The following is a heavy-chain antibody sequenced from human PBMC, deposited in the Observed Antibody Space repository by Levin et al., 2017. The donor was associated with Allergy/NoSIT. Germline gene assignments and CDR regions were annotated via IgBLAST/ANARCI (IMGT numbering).Heavy chain of an antibody. CDR2: ISSSGSTI. V-gene: IGHV3-11*01. Sequence: GESLKISCAASGFTFSDYYMSWIRQAPGKGLEWVSYISSSGSTIYYADSVKGRFTISRDNAKNSLYLQMNSLRAEDTAVYYCARDKGGKYNWNYDRGDYGMDVWGQGTTVTVSS. J-gene: IGHJ6*02. CDR3: ARDKGGKYNWNYDRGDYGMDV. D-gene: IGHD1-7*01. CDR1: GFTFSDYY.